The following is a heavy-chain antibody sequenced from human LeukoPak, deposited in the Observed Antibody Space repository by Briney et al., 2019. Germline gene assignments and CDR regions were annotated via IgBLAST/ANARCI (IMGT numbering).Heavy chain of an antibody. CDR3: ARPTVPIDY. CDR1: GFTFTTYS. D-gene: IGHD4-17*01. V-gene: IGHV3-23*01. CDR2: ISASGGST. J-gene: IGHJ4*02. Sequence: GGSLRLSCAASGFTFTTYSMNWVRQAPGKGPEWVSGISASGGSTYYADSVKGRFTISRDNSKNTLYLQMKSLRAEDTALYYCARPTVPIDYWGQGTLVTVSS.